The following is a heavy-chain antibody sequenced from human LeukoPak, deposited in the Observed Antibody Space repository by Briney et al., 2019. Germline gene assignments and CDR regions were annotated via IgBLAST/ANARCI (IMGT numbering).Heavy chain of an antibody. CDR1: GFTFSSSG. D-gene: IGHD6-6*01. CDR2: ISYHGRDK. V-gene: IGHV3-30*03. CDR3: AREQLGGGFDY. J-gene: IGHJ4*02. Sequence: GGSLRLSCAASGFTFSSSGMHWVRQAPGKGLEWVTFISYHGRDKYYADSVKGRFTISRDNSKNTLYLQMNSLRAEDTAVYYCAREQLGGGFDYWGQGTLVTVSS.